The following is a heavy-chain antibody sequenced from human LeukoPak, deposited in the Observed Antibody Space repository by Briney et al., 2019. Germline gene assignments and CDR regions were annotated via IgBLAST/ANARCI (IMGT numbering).Heavy chain of an antibody. CDR3: ASHPYYYDSSGYWNAFDI. Sequence: ASVKVSCKASGGTFSSYAISWVRQAPGQGLEWMGGIIPIFGTANYAQKFQGRVTITADESTSTAYMELSSPRSEDTAVYYCASHPYYYDSSGYWNAFDIWGQGTMVTVSS. V-gene: IGHV1-69*13. J-gene: IGHJ3*02. CDR1: GGTFSSYA. D-gene: IGHD3-22*01. CDR2: IIPIFGTA.